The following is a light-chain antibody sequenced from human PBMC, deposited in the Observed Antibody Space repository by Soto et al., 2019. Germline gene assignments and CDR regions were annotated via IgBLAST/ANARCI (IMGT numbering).Light chain of an antibody. Sequence: DIQMTQSPSTLSGSVGDRVTISCRASQTISSWLAWYQQKPGKAPKLLIYKASTLKSGVPSRFSGSGSGTEFTLTISSLQPDDFAPYYCQHYNIYSGALGQGTKVDI. V-gene: IGKV1-5*03. J-gene: IGKJ1*01. CDR1: QTISSW. CDR2: KAS. CDR3: QHYNIYSGA.